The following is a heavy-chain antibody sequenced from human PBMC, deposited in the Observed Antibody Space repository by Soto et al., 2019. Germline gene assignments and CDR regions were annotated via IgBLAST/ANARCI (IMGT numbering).Heavy chain of an antibody. CDR1: GGSISPERFY. V-gene: IGHV4-61*01. Sequence: QVQLQESGPGLVKPSETLSLTCTVSGGSISPERFYWTWIRQPPGKGLEWIGYVSHTGATNYTPSLQSRVHISVDTSRNQFSLKLRSLTAADTAVYFCAPEFSSAHINYYDLWCQGTLGCVS. CDR3: APEFSSAHINYYDL. J-gene: IGHJ4*02. CDR2: VSHTGAT.